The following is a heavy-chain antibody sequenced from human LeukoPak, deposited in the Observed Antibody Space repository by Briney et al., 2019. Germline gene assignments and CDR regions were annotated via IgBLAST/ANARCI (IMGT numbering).Heavy chain of an antibody. Sequence: VASVKVSCKASGYTFAGYYMRWVRQAPGQGLEWMGRINPNSGGTNYAQKFQGRVTMTRDTSISTAYMELSRLRSDDTAVYYCARARIQLWLLNDYWGQGTLVTVSS. D-gene: IGHD5-18*01. V-gene: IGHV1-2*06. J-gene: IGHJ4*02. CDR1: GYTFAGYY. CDR2: INPNSGGT. CDR3: ARARIQLWLLNDY.